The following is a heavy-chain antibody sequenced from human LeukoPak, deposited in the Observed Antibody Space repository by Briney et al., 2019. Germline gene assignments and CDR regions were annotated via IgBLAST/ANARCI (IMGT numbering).Heavy chain of an antibody. V-gene: IGHV3-30*02. D-gene: IGHD6-19*01. J-gene: IGHJ4*02. CDR2: IQYDGGNE. CDR3: ARVSSSGWEDY. Sequence: GGSLRLSCAASGFIFSSYGMHWVRQGPGKGLEWVAFIQYDGGNEYYADSVKGRFTISRDNSKNTLYLQMGSLRAEDMAVYYCARVSSSGWEDYWGQGTLVTVSS. CDR1: GFIFSSYG.